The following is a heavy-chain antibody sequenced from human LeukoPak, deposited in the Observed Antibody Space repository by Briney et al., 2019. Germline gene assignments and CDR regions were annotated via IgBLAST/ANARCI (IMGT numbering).Heavy chain of an antibody. V-gene: IGHV3-21*01. CDR2: ISSSSAYI. CDR3: ARDTSSYGSQTGDNI. CDR1: GFTFSSYT. Sequence: PGGSLRLSCAASGFTFSSYTMNWVRQAPGKGLEWVSSISSSSAYIFYADSVKGRFTISRDNAENSLFLKMNSLRPEDTAVYYCARDTSSYGSQTGDNIWGQGTLVTVSS. D-gene: IGHD3-10*01. J-gene: IGHJ4*02.